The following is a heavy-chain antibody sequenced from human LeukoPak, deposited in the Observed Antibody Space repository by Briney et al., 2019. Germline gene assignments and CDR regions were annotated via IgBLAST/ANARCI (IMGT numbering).Heavy chain of an antibody. J-gene: IGHJ4*02. CDR2: MSPNSGDT. D-gene: IGHD7-27*01. CDR1: GYTFTSYD. CDR3: ARGPPNWGYDY. V-gene: IGHV1-8*01. Sequence: WASVKVSCKASGYTFTSYDFNWVRQATGQRPEWMGWMSPNSGDTGYAQRFQDRVTMTRNTFISTAYMELSSLRSDDTAVYYCARGPPNWGYDYWGPGTLVTVSS.